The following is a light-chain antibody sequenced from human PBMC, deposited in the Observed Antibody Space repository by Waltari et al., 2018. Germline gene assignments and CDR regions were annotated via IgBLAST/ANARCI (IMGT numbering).Light chain of an antibody. CDR2: DVS. CDR1: SSDVGGYDY. Sequence: QSALTHPASVSGSPGHSITIPCTGTSSDVGGYDYVPWYQQHPGKAPKLMLYDVSNRPLEVSHRFSGSKSGNTASLTISGLQADDEAEYYCGSYTSSTTLAFGTGTKVTVL. V-gene: IGLV2-14*03. J-gene: IGLJ1*01. CDR3: GSYTSSTTLA.